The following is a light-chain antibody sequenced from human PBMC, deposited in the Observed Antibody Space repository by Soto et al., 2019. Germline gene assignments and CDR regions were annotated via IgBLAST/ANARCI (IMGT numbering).Light chain of an antibody. CDR3: QQYNNWPPWT. CDR2: GAS. V-gene: IGKV3-15*01. Sequence: EIVMTQSPATLSVSPGERVTLSCRASQSVSSNLAWYQQKPGQAPRLLIYGASIRAIGIPARFSGSGSGTELTLTISSLQSEDFAVYYCQQYNNWPPWTFGQGTKVDI. J-gene: IGKJ1*01. CDR1: QSVSSN.